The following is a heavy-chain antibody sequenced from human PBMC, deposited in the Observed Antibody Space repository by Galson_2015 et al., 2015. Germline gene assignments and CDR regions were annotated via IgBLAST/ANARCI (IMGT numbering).Heavy chain of an antibody. J-gene: IGHJ6*02. CDR3: ARIDWGSRFIYYGMDV. CDR2: MNPNSGNT. D-gene: IGHD7-27*01. Sequence: SVKVSCKASGYTFTSYDINWVRQATGQGLEWMGWMNPNSGNTGYAQKFQGRVTMTRNTSISTAYMELSSLRSEDTAVYYCARIDWGSRFIYYGMDVWGQGTTVTVSS. CDR1: GYTFTSYD. V-gene: IGHV1-8*01.